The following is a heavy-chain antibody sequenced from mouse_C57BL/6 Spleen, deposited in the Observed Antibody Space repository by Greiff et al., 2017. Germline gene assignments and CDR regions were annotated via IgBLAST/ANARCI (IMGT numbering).Heavy chain of an antibody. V-gene: IGHV1-63*01. CDR1: GYTFTNYW. J-gene: IGHJ3*01. D-gene: IGHD2-1*01. Sequence: QVQLQQSGAELVRPGTSLKMSCKASGYTFTNYWIGWAKQRPGHGLEWIGDIYLGGGYTNYNEKFKGKATLTADKSSSTAYMQFSSLASEDSAISYCARVLYYVNYSAGFAYWGQGTLVTVSA. CDR2: IYLGGGYT. CDR3: ARVLYYVNYSAGFAY.